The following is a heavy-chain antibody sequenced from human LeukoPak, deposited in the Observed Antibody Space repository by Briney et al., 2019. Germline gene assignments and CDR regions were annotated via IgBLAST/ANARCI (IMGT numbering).Heavy chain of an antibody. Sequence: PSETLSLTCSVSGGSLSTYSWSWVRQSPGKRLEWIGYIYYGGTTNYNPSLKSRVTISADTAKNQFSLRLRSVAAADTAIYYCARDTTVASGMQHWGQGTLVTVSS. V-gene: IGHV4-59*01. CDR2: IYYGGTT. J-gene: IGHJ4*02. CDR3: ARDTTVASGMQH. D-gene: IGHD4-23*01. CDR1: GGSLSTYS.